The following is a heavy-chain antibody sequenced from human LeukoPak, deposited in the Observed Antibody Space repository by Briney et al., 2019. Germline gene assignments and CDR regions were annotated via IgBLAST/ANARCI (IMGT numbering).Heavy chain of an antibody. J-gene: IGHJ4*02. CDR1: GGSFSGYY. CDR2: INHSGST. V-gene: IGHV4-34*01. D-gene: IGHD3-3*01. Sequence: SETLSLTCAVYGGSFSGYYWSWIRQPPGKGLERIGEINHSGSTNYNPSLKSRVTISVDTSKNQFSLKLSSVTAADTAVYYCARGRRSYDFWSGYYSYWGQGTLVTVSS. CDR3: ARGRRSYDFWSGYYSY.